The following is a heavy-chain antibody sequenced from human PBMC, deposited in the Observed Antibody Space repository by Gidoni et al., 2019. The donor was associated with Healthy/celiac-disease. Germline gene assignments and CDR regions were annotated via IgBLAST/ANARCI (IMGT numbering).Heavy chain of an antibody. CDR1: GFPFSSYS. CDR2: ISSSSSYI. CDR3: ARAVGSSSPGWFDP. Sequence: EVQLVASGGGLVTPGGSLSLSFASSGFPFSSYSMNWVRQAPGKGLEWVSSISSSSSYIYYADSVKGRFTISRDNAKNSLYLQMNSLRAEDTAVYYCARAVGSSSPGWFDPWGQGTLVTVSS. D-gene: IGHD6-13*01. V-gene: IGHV3-21*01. J-gene: IGHJ5*02.